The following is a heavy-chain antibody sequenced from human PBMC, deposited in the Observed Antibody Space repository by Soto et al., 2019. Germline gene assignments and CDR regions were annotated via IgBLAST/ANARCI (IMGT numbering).Heavy chain of an antibody. Sequence: SVKVSCKASGYTFTSYGISWVREAPGQGLEWMGWVSAYNGNRNYAQKLQGRVTMTTDTSTSTAYMELRRLRSADTDVYDCARYSSSGYGMDVWGQGTTVTVSS. D-gene: IGHD6-19*01. CDR1: GYTFTSYG. CDR2: VSAYNGNR. J-gene: IGHJ6*02. V-gene: IGHV1-18*01. CDR3: ARYSSSGYGMDV.